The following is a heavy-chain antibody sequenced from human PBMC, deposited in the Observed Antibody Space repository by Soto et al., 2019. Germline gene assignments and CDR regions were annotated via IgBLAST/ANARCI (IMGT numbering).Heavy chain of an antibody. CDR3: ARLEGLATISYYFDF. J-gene: IGHJ4*02. CDR2: IYYRGNA. D-gene: IGHD5-12*01. V-gene: IGHV4-39*01. Sequence: QLQLQESGPGLVKPSETLSLTCSVSDDSINSDKYYWGWIRQPPGKGLEWIGSIYYRGNAYYNPSLQPRVPISLDKSKSQSSLKLNSVTAADSAVYFCARLEGLATISYYFDFWGPGALVTVSS. CDR1: DDSINSDKYY.